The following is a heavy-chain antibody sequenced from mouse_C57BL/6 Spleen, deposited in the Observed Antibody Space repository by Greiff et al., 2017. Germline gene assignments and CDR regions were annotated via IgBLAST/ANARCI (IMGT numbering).Heavy chain of an antibody. J-gene: IGHJ3*01. CDR1: GYTFTEYT. D-gene: IGHD2-4*01. Sequence: QVQLQQSGAELVKPGASVTLSCKVSGYTFTEYTIHWVKQRSGQGLEWIGWFYPGSGSIKNKEKFKDKATLTADKSSSAVYMELSRLTSEDSEVYFCARHEDDYDPWFAYWGQGTLVTVSA. CDR3: ARHEDDYDPWFAY. V-gene: IGHV1-62-2*01. CDR2: FYPGSGSI.